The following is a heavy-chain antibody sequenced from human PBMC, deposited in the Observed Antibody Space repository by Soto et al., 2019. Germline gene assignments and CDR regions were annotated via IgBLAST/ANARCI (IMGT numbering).Heavy chain of an antibody. CDR3: ARADYGDYVLGSPFDY. J-gene: IGHJ4*02. Sequence: GGSLRLSCAASGFTFSDYYMSWIRQAPGKGLEWVSYISSSSSYTNYADSVKGRFTISRDNAKNSLYLQMNSLRAEDTAVYYCARADYGDYVLGSPFDYWGQGTLVTVSS. D-gene: IGHD4-17*01. V-gene: IGHV3-11*06. CDR1: GFTFSDYY. CDR2: ISSSSSYT.